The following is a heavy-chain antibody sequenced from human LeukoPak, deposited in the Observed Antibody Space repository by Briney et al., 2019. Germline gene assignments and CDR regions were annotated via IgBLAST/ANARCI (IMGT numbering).Heavy chain of an antibody. D-gene: IGHD6-13*01. V-gene: IGHV1-69*04. Sequence: SVKVSCKASGGTLSSYAISWVRQAPGQGLEWMGRIIPILGIANYAQKFQGRVTITADKSTSTAYMELSSLRSEDTAVYYCARGGAAALEYYFDYRGQGTLVTVSS. J-gene: IGHJ4*02. CDR2: IIPILGIA. CDR3: ARGGAAALEYYFDY. CDR1: GGTLSSYA.